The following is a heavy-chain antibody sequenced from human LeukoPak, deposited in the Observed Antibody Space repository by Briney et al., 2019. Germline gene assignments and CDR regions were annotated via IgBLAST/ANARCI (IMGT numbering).Heavy chain of an antibody. CDR3: ARGSVRGEFDP. Sequence: SETLSLTCAVYGGSFSGYYWTWIRQSPGKGLEWIGEINHSGSTNYNPSLKSRVTISVDTSKNQFSLKLSSVTAADTAVYSCARGSVRGEFDPWGQGTLVTVSS. CDR1: GGSFSGYY. D-gene: IGHD3-10*01. CDR2: INHSGST. J-gene: IGHJ5*02. V-gene: IGHV4-34*01.